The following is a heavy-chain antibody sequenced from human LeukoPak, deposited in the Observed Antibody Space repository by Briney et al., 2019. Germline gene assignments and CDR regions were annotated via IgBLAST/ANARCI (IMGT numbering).Heavy chain of an antibody. CDR3: ARGGSSWYRGMDV. CDR1: GFTFSGYS. D-gene: IGHD6-13*01. CDR2: ISSSSSYI. V-gene: IGHV3-21*01. J-gene: IGHJ6*02. Sequence: GGSLRLSCAASGFTFSGYSMNWVRQAPGKGLEWVSSISSSSSYIYYADSVKGRFTISRDNAKNSLYLQMNSLRDEDTAVYYCARGGSSWYRGMDVWGQGTTVTVSS.